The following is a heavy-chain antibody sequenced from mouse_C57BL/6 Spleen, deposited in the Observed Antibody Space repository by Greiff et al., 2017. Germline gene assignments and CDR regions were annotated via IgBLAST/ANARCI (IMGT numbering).Heavy chain of an antibody. V-gene: IGHV5-17*01. J-gene: IGHJ4*01. CDR2: ISSGSSTI. Sequence: EVKLMESGGGLVKPGGSLKLSCAASGFTFSDYGMHWVRQAPEKGLEWVAYISSGSSTIYYADTVKGLFTISRDNAKNTLFLQMTSLRSEDTAMYYCARREAIYYGYDNYAMDYWGQGTSVTVSS. CDR3: ARREAIYYGYDNYAMDY. D-gene: IGHD2-2*01. CDR1: GFTFSDYG.